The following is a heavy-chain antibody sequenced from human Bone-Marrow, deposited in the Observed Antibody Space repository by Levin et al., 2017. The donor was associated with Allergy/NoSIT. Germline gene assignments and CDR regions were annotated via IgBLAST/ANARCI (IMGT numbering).Heavy chain of an antibody. J-gene: IGHJ4*01. Sequence: GGSLRLSCAASGFTFSSSWMSWVRQAPGQGLEWVATIKQDGSGTNYADSVKGRFTISRDNATKSLDLRLNSLRVEDTAIYYCARALPFFSGSGLEYYFDHWGQGTLVTVSS. CDR3: ARALPFFSGSGLEYYFDH. V-gene: IGHV3-7*04. CDR2: IKQDGSGT. CDR1: GFTFSSSW. D-gene: IGHD3-10*01.